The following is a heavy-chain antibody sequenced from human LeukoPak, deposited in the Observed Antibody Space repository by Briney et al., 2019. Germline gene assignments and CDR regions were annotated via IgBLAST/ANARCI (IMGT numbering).Heavy chain of an antibody. D-gene: IGHD6-6*01. CDR3: ARHESIQHGRNWFDP. Sequence: GESLKISCKGSGYSFTKYWIGWVRQMPGKGLGWMGIIYPGDSDTRYSPSFQGQVTISADKSISTAYLQWSSLKASDTAMYYCARHESIQHGRNWFDPWGQGTLVTVSS. J-gene: IGHJ5*02. CDR1: GYSFTKYW. CDR2: IYPGDSDT. V-gene: IGHV5-51*01.